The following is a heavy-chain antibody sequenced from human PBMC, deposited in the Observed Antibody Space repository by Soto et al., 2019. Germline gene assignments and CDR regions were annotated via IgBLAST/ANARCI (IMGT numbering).Heavy chain of an antibody. Sequence: QLQLQESGPGLVKPSETLSLTCSVSDDSINSDKYYWGWIRQPPGKGLEWIGSIYYRGNAYYNPSLQTLVTISLAKSKSQFSLKLNSVTAADSAVYFCARLEGLATISYYFDFWGPGALVTVSS. CDR2: IYYRGNA. J-gene: IGHJ4*02. D-gene: IGHD3-9*01. CDR3: ARLEGLATISYYFDF. V-gene: IGHV4-39*01. CDR1: DDSINSDKYY.